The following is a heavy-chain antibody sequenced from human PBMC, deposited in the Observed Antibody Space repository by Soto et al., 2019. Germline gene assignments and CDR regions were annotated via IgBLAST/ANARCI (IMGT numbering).Heavy chain of an antibody. CDR3: VKDWTGNKCPCLDV. Sequence: EVEVLESGGGLQQPGGSLRLSCVASGFTFNAHAMTWVRQGPGVGLEWTSSISGDGKSTYYAGSVKGRFTVSGDNSKNTLTLEMNSRRVEDTATYYCVKDWTGNKCPCLDVWGQWTTVTVSS. V-gene: IGHV3-23*01. D-gene: IGHD3-9*01. J-gene: IGHJ6*02. CDR2: ISGDGKST. CDR1: GFTFNAHA.